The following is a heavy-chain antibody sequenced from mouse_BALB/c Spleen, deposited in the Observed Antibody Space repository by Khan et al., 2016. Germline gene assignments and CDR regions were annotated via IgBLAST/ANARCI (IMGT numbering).Heavy chain of an antibody. CDR1: GFNIKDTY. J-gene: IGHJ3*01. V-gene: IGHV14-3*02. CDR2: IDPANDNT. D-gene: IGHD2-4*01. Sequence: VQLKQSGAELVKPGAPVKLSCTASGFNIKDTYMHWMIQRPEQGLEWIGRIDPANDNTKYDPKFQGKATITADTSSNTAYLQLSSLTSEDTAVYYCARSYYDSWFVYWGQGTLVTVSA. CDR3: ARSYYDSWFVY.